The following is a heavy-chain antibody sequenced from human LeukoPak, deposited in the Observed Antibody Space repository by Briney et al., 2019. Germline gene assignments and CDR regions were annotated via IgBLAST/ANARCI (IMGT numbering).Heavy chain of an antibody. CDR2: ISGSGGTT. Sequence: GGSLRLSCAASGFTFINYAMNWVRQTPGKGLEWVSAISGSGGTTSYADSVTGRFTISRDNFKNTLYLQMNSLRTEDTAVYYCAKQREYYDSSPFYDYWGQGILVTVSS. CDR1: GFTFINYA. V-gene: IGHV3-23*01. D-gene: IGHD3-22*01. CDR3: AKQREYYDSSPFYDY. J-gene: IGHJ4*02.